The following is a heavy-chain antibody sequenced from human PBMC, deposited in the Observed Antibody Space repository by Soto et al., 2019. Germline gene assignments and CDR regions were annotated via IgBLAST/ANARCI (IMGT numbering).Heavy chain of an antibody. CDR1: GGSFSGYY. V-gene: IGHV4-34*01. CDR3: ARGLFCSGGSCYPFDY. CDR2: INHSGST. D-gene: IGHD2-15*01. Sequence: QVQLQQWGAGLLKPSETLSLTCAVYGGSFSGYYWSWIRQPPGKGLEWIGEINHSGSTNYNPSLKSRGTKSVDTSKNQSSLKLSSVPAADTAVYYCARGLFCSGGSCYPFDYWGQGTLVTVSS. J-gene: IGHJ4*02.